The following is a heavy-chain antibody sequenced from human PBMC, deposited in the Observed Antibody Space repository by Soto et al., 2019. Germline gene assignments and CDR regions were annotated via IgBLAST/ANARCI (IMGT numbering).Heavy chain of an antibody. J-gene: IGHJ4*02. Sequence: VRLSCAASGFTFSSYAMHWVRQAPGKGLEWVAVISYDGSNKYYADSVKGRFTISRDNSKNTLYLQMNSLRAEDTAVYYCARDNMTNGLLWFGDSDYWGQGTLVTVPS. CDR1: GFTFSSYA. CDR3: ARDNMTNGLLWFGDSDY. V-gene: IGHV3-30-3*01. D-gene: IGHD3-10*01. CDR2: ISYDGSNK.